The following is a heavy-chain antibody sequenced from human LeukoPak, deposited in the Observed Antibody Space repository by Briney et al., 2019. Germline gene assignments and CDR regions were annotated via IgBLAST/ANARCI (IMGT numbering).Heavy chain of an antibody. CDR2: ISSSSSYI. V-gene: IGHV3-21*01. CDR1: GFTFSSYS. Sequence: PGGSLRLSCAASGFTFSSYSMNWVRQAPGKGLECVSSISSSSSYIYYADSVKGRFTISRDNAKNSLYLQMNSLRAEDTAVYYCARDAVLLWFGELTREPYFDYWGQGTLVTVSS. J-gene: IGHJ4*02. D-gene: IGHD3-10*01. CDR3: ARDAVLLWFGELTREPYFDY.